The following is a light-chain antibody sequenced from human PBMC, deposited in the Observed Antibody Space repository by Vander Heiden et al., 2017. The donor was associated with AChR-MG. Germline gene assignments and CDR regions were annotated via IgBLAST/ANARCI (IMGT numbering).Light chain of an antibody. CDR3: QQSDSPPHT. CDR2: AAS. Sequence: DIQMTQSPSSLSASVRDRVTFTCRASQRISTYLNWYQQKPGKAPKLLIFAASSLQRGVPSRFSGSGSGTDFTLTISRLQPEDFATYYCQQSDSPPHTFGQGTKLEIK. J-gene: IGKJ2*01. CDR1: QRISTY. V-gene: IGKV1-39*01.